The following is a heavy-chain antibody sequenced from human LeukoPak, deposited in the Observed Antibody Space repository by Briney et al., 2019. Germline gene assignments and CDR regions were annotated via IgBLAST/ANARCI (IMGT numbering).Heavy chain of an antibody. D-gene: IGHD2-15*01. V-gene: IGHV4-34*01. J-gene: IGHJ4*02. CDR2: INHSGST. CDR3: ARGRTRYCSGGSCYSGGGSYFDY. Sequence: SETLSLTCAVYGGSFSGYYGSWIRQPPGKGLEWIGEINHSGSTNYNPSLKSRVTISVDTSKNQFSLKLSSVTAADTAVYYCARGRTRYCSGGSCYSGGGSYFDYWGQGTLVTVSS. CDR1: GGSFSGYY.